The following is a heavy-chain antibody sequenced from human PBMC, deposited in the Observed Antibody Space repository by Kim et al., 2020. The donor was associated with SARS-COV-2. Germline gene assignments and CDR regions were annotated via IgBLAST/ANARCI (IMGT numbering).Heavy chain of an antibody. D-gene: IGHD3-10*01. CDR1: GFTFSSYE. Sequence: GGSLRLSCAASGFTFSSYEMNWVRQAPGKGLEWVSYISSSGSTIYYADSVKGRFTISRDNAKNSLYLQMNSLRAEDTAVYYCARCPTQYQGLLWFGEGTVAGAFDIWGQGTMVTVSS. J-gene: IGHJ3*02. CDR3: ARCPTQYQGLLWFGEGTVAGAFDI. CDR2: ISSSGSTI. V-gene: IGHV3-48*03.